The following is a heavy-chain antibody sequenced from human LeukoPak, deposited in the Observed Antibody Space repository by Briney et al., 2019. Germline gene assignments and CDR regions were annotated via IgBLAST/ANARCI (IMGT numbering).Heavy chain of an antibody. D-gene: IGHD2/OR15-2a*01. CDR2: ISYDGSSK. CDR3: SRVPGNDYFGASDI. CDR1: GFTFSGYA. J-gene: IGHJ3*02. Sequence: PGRSLRLSCAASGFTFSGYAMHWVRQAPGKGLDWVAVISYDGSSKYYADSVKGRFTISRDNSKNTLYLQMNSLRAEDTAVYYCSRVPGNDYFGASDIWGQGTMVTVSS. V-gene: IGHV3-30-3*01.